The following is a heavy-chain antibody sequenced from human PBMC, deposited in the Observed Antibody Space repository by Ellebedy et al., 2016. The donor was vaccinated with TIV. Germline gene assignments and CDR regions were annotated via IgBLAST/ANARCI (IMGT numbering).Heavy chain of an antibody. CDR1: GFTFDDYA. D-gene: IGHD6-13*01. Sequence: GESLKISCAASGFTFDDYAMHWVRQAPGKGLEWVSLISGDGGSTYYADSVKGRFTISRDNSKNSLYLQMNSLRTEDTALYYCAKDSQQLVLGDAFDIWGQGTMVTVSS. V-gene: IGHV3-43*02. J-gene: IGHJ3*02. CDR3: AKDSQQLVLGDAFDI. CDR2: ISGDGGST.